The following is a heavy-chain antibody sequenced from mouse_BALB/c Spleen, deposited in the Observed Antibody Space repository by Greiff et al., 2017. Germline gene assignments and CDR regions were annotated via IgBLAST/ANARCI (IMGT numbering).Heavy chain of an antibody. CDR3: NAPALYGNWFAY. CDR2: IDPENGDT. Sequence: EVKLQESGAELVRSGASVKLSCTASGFNIKDYYMHWVKQRPEQGLEWIGWIDPENGDTEYAPKFQGKATMTADTSSNTAYLQLSSLTSEDTAVYYCNAPALYGNWFAYWGQGTLVTVSA. V-gene: IGHV14-4*02. J-gene: IGHJ3*01. D-gene: IGHD2-1*01. CDR1: GFNIKDYY.